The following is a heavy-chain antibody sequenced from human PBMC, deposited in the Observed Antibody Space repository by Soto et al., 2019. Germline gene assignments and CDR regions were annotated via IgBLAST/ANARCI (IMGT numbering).Heavy chain of an antibody. J-gene: IGHJ6*02. CDR1: GYTFTSYY. Sequence: QVQLVQSGAEVKKPGASVKVSCKASGYTFTSYYMHWVRQAPGQGLEWMGIINPSGGRTSYAQKFQGRVSMTRYTSTSTAYMELSSLRSEDTAVYYCARGIGGSYYGMDVGGQGPTVTVSS. CDR2: INPSGGRT. D-gene: IGHD1-26*01. V-gene: IGHV1-46*03. CDR3: ARGIGGSYYGMDV.